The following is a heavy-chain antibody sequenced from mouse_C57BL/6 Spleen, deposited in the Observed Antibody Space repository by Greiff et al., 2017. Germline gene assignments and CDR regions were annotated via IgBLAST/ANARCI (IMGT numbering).Heavy chain of an antibody. J-gene: IGHJ4*01. CDR2: IDPSDSYT. V-gene: IGHV1-69*01. CDR3: AVRLLLYYAMDY. CDR1: GYTFTSYW. Sequence: QVQLQQPGAELVMPGASVKLSCKASGYTFTSYWMHWVKQRPGQGLEWIGEIDPSDSYTNYNQKFKGKSTLTVDKSSSTAYMQLSSLTSEDSAVYYCAVRLLLYYAMDYWGQGTSVTVSS. D-gene: IGHD1-1*01.